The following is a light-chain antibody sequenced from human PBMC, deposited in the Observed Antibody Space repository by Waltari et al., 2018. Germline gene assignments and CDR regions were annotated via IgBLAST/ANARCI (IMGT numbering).Light chain of an antibody. J-gene: IGLJ1*01. Sequence: QSALTQPPSASGSPGQSVPISCTATSSDVVYYNYVSCYQQHPGKAPKLMIFEVSKRFSGVPDRFSGSKSANTASLTVSGLQAEDEADYYCSSYAGNNFYVFGTGTTVTVL. CDR2: EVS. CDR1: SSDVVYYNY. V-gene: IGLV2-8*01. CDR3: SSYAGNNFYV.